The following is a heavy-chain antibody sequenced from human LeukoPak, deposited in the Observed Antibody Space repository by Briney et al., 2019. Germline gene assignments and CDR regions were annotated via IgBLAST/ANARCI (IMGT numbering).Heavy chain of an antibody. CDR3: AKDTFWIVGGTGAFDI. Sequence: PGGSVRLSCAASGFTFSSYAMIWVPQAPGKGREWGSAISGSGGSTYYADSVKGRFTNSGDNSKHTLYLQMNSLREEDRAVYYCAKDTFWIVGGTGAFDIWGQGTMVTVSS. CDR1: GFTFSSYA. V-gene: IGHV3-23*01. D-gene: IGHD1-26*01. CDR2: ISGSGGST. J-gene: IGHJ3*02.